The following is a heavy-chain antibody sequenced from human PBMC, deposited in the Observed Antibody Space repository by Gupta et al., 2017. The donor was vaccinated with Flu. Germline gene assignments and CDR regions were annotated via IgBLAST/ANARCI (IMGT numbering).Heavy chain of an antibody. CDR3: AKSVYGSGGGCYSPADHWGQGTQVTVSSDV. CDR2: GNYK. Sequence: GNYKYYADSLKGRFTISRDNTKDTAYLQIDSLRAEDTGLYYCAKSVYGSGGGCYSPADHWGQGTQVTVSSDVWGQGTTVTVSS. J-gene: IGHJ6*02. V-gene: IGHV3-33*03. D-gene: IGHD2-15*01.